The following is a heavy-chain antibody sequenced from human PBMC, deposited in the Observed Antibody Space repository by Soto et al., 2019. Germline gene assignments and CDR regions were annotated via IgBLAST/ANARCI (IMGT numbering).Heavy chain of an antibody. CDR2: IVPIFGTA. CDR3: ARVGVVVVTAILGYSYGMDV. Sequence: QVQLVQSGAEVKKHGSSVKVSCKASGGTFSSYAISWVRQAPGQGLEWMGGIVPIFGTANYAQKFQGRVTTTADESTSTDYMELISLRSEDTAVYYCARVGVVVVTAILGYSYGMDVWGQGTTVTVSS. D-gene: IGHD2-21*02. CDR1: GGTFSSYA. V-gene: IGHV1-69*01. J-gene: IGHJ6*02.